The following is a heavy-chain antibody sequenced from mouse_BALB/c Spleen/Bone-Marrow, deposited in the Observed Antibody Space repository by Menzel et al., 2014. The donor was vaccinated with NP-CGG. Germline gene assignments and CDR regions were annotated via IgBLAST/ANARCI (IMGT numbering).Heavy chain of an antibody. CDR2: IDPANGNT. CDR3: ASYVYGYYFDY. CDR1: GFNIKDTY. Sequence: LVESGAEPVKPGASVKLSCTASGFNIKDTYMHWVKQRPEQGLEWIGRIDPANGNTKYDPKFQGKASITADTSSXTAYLQLSSLTSEDTAVYYCASYVYGYYFDYWGQGTTLTVSS. V-gene: IGHV14-3*02. D-gene: IGHD2-2*01. J-gene: IGHJ2*01.